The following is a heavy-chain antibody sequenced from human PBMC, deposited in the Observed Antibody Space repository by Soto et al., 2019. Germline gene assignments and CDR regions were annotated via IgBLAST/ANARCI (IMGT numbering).Heavy chain of an antibody. Sequence: GGSLRLSCAASGFTFSSYWMHWVRQAPGKGLVWVSRINSDGSSTSYADSVKGRFTISRDNAKNTLYLQMNSLRAEDTAVYYCARAGCYDSSGYSPFDYWGQGTLVTVSS. J-gene: IGHJ4*02. D-gene: IGHD3-22*01. CDR1: GFTFSSYW. CDR2: INSDGSST. V-gene: IGHV3-74*01. CDR3: ARAGCYDSSGYSPFDY.